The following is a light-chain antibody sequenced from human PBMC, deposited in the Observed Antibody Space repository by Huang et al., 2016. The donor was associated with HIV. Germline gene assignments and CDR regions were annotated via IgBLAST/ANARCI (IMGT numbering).Light chain of an antibody. Sequence: DIQMTQSPSSVSASVGDRVTITCRASQDISNWLTWLQQKPGKAPRLLIYAASSLQSGVPSSFSGSGSGTDFTLTISSLQPEDFATYYCQQANTFPWTFGQGTKVEIK. CDR2: AAS. J-gene: IGKJ1*01. CDR1: QDISNW. CDR3: QQANTFPWT. V-gene: IGKV1-12*01.